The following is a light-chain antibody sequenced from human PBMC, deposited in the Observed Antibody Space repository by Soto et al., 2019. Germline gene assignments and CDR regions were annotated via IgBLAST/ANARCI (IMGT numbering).Light chain of an antibody. Sequence: DIQMTQFPSSLSASVGDRVTITCRASQGIRNDLGWYQQKPGKAPKRLIYAASSLQSVVPSRFSGSGFGTEFTLAISSLQPEDSATFYCLQHSTYPLTFGQGTKVEIK. J-gene: IGKJ1*01. CDR2: AAS. CDR3: LQHSTYPLT. V-gene: IGKV1-17*01. CDR1: QGIRND.